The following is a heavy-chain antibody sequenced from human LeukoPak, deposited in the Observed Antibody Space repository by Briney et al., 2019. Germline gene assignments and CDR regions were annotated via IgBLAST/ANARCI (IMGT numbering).Heavy chain of an antibody. CDR2: IKEDGSEK. CDR3: ARDWGI. J-gene: IGHJ4*02. D-gene: IGHD3-16*01. CDR1: GFTFSDYY. V-gene: IGHV3-7*01. Sequence: GGSLRLSCAASGFTFSDYYMSWIRQAPGKGLEWVANIKEDGSEKKYVDSVKGRFTISRDNAKNSLDLQMNSLRAEDTAVYYCARDWGIWGQGTLVTVSS.